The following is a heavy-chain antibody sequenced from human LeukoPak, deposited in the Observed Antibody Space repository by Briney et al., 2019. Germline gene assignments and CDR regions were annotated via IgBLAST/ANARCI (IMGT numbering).Heavy chain of an antibody. CDR2: IYYTGTT. D-gene: IGHD2-15*01. Sequence: SETLSLTCTVSGGSIRSGDYYWSWIRQPPGKGLEWIGNIYYTGTTYNKPSLKSRLTTSMDTSKNRFSLKLSSVSAADTAVYYCAGVEDPDGNGFDPLGQGTLGTVSS. CDR1: GGSIRSGDYY. V-gene: IGHV4-30-4*08. J-gene: IGHJ5*02. CDR3: AGVEDPDGNGFDP.